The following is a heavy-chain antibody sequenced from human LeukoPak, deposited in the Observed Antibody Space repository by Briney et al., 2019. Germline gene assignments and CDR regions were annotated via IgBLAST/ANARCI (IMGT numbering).Heavy chain of an antibody. V-gene: IGHV4-59*01. Sequence: PSETLSLTCTVSGGSIRSYYWSWIRQTPGKGLEWIGYIYYSGSTNYNPSLKSRLTISVDTSKNQFSLKLSSVTAADTAVHYCARVYYSSSYDYWYFDLWGRGTLVTVSS. CDR3: ARVYYSSSYDYWYFDL. J-gene: IGHJ2*01. D-gene: IGHD6-13*01. CDR1: GGSIRSYY. CDR2: IYYSGST.